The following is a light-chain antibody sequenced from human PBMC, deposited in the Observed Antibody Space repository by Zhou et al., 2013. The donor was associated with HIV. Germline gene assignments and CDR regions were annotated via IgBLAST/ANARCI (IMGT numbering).Light chain of an antibody. J-gene: IGKJ1*01. Sequence: DIQMTQSPSTLSASVGDRVTITCRASQSISSWLAWYQQKPGKAPKLLIYRASTLESGVPSRFSGSGSGTEFTLTISSLQPEDVATYFCQKXHSAPRTFGQGTKVEIK. V-gene: IGKV1-5*03. CDR1: QSISSW. CDR2: RAS. CDR3: QKXHSAPRT.